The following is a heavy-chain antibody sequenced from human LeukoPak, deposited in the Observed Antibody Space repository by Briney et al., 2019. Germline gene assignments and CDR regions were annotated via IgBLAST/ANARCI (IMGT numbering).Heavy chain of an antibody. CDR1: GGSFSGYS. V-gene: IGHV4-34*01. CDR2: MSHSGYP. Sequence: SETLSLTCAVYGGSFSGYSWTWIRQPPGKGLEWIGEMSHSGYPNYNPSLKSRVAISVDTSKNQFSLNLTSVTAADTAVYYCARDKRVAVAGTYIYYYYMDVWGNGTTVTISS. D-gene: IGHD6-19*01. J-gene: IGHJ6*03. CDR3: ARDKRVAVAGTYIYYYYMDV.